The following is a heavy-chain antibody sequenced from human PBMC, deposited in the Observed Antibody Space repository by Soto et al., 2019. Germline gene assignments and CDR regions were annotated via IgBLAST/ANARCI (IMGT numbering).Heavy chain of an antibody. J-gene: IGHJ6*01. CDR3: ARDFTVRAIYSGVYYYSLDF. CDR1: GFTFNNYG. Sequence: QEQLVESGGGVVQPGRCLRLSCAASGFTFNNYGIHWVRQAPGKGLEWVAVIWYDGSQTRYADSVKGRFTMSRDNFQNTLYLQMDSLRAKDTAMYYSARDFTVRAIYSGVYYYSLDFWGRGTTVTVSS. D-gene: IGHD2-15*01. V-gene: IGHV3-33*01. CDR2: IWYDGSQT.